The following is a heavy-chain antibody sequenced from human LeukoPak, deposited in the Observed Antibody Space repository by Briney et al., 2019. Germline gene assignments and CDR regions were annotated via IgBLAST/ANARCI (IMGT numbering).Heavy chain of an antibody. CDR1: GFTVSSNY. CDR3: ARGGIAAAGPDY. CDR2: IYSGGST. J-gene: IGHJ4*02. V-gene: IGHV3-53*01. D-gene: IGHD6-13*01. Sequence: GGSLRVSCAASGFTVSSNYVSWVRQAPGKGLEWVSVIYSGGSTYYADSVKGRFTISRDNSKNTLYLQMNSLRAEDTAVYYCARGGIAAAGPDYWGQGTMVIVSP.